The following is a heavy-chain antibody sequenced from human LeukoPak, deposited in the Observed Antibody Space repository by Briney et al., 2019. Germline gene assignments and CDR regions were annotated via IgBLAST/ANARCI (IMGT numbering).Heavy chain of an antibody. Sequence: SQTLSLTCSVSGGSISSGGYYWSWIRQHPGEGLEWIAYLYYSGTTYYHPSHKCRSPISVDTSKNQFSLELSSVPAADTAVYYCARTGAVAAQKRSYFDYWGQGTLVTVSS. CDR3: ARTGAVAAQKRSYFDY. D-gene: IGHD6-19*01. CDR2: LYYSGTT. V-gene: IGHV4-31*03. CDR1: GGSISSGGYY. J-gene: IGHJ4*02.